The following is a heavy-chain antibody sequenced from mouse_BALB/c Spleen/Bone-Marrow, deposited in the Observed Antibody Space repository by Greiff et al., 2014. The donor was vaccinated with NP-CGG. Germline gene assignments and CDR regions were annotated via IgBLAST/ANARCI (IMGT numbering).Heavy chain of an antibody. CDR2: IDPANGNT. CDR3: ASYRYGWYFDV. J-gene: IGHJ1*01. CDR1: GFNIKDTY. Sequence: VQLQQSRMALFEPRASVKLSCTASGFNIKDTYMHWVKQRPEQGLEWIGRIDPANGNTKYDPKFQGKATITADTSSNTAYLQLSSLTSEDTAVYYCASYRYGWYFDVWGAGTTVTVAS. V-gene: IGHV14-3*02. D-gene: IGHD2-14*01.